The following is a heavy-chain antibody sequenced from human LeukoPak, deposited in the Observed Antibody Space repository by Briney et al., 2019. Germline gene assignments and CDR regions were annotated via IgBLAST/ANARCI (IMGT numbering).Heavy chain of an antibody. CDR3: ARGSSRPPHLFTIFGVVKYYYFDY. J-gene: IGHJ4*02. Sequence: SVKVSCKASGFTFTSSAMQWVRQARGQRLEWIGWIVVGSGNTNYAQKFQERVTITRDMTTSTAYMELSSLRSEDTAVYYCARGSSRPPHLFTIFGVVKYYYFDYWGQGTLVTVSS. CDR1: GFTFTSSA. V-gene: IGHV1-58*02. D-gene: IGHD3-3*01. CDR2: IVVGSGNT.